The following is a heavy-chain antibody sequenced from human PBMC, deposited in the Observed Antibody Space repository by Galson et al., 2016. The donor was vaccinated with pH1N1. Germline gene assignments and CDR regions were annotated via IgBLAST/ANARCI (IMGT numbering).Heavy chain of an antibody. CDR2: VSASGTTV. Sequence: SLRLSCAASGFVFRDYYMSRIRQAPGKGLEWISYVSASGTTVVYADSVKGRFTNSRDNAKNSLSLQMNSLRAEDTAVYYCAREKGVLSTTTSFDSWGQGALVTVSS. CDR3: AREKGVLSTTTSFDS. CDR1: GFVFRDYY. V-gene: IGHV3-11*04. J-gene: IGHJ4*02. D-gene: IGHD5/OR15-5a*01.